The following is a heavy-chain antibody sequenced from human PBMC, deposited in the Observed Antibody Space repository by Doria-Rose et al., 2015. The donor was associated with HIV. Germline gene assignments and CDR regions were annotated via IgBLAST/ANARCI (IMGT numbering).Heavy chain of an antibody. Sequence: VQLVQSGGGLVQPGRSLRLSCVGSGFSFESYAMHWARLAPGKGLEWVAGISWDSGAKVNADSVECRFTISRDNAKKSVYLEMRSLRPEDTAFYYCAKAPIIGPRYYFYMDVWGKGTSVTVSS. V-gene: IGHV3-9*01. J-gene: IGHJ6*03. CDR2: ISWDSGAK. D-gene: IGHD2-15*01. CDR3: AKAPIIGPRYYFYMDV. CDR1: GFSFESYA.